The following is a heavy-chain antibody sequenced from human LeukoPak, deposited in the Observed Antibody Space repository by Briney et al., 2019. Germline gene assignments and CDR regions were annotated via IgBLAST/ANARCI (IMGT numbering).Heavy chain of an antibody. V-gene: IGHV4-34*01. D-gene: IGHD2-2*01. CDR1: GGSFSGYY. CDR3: ARRSSTEKNFDY. Sequence: SETLSLTCAVYGGSFSGYYWSWIRQPPGKGLEWIGEINHSGSTNYNPSLKSRVTISVDTSKNQFSLKLSSVTAADTAVYYCARRSSTEKNFDYWGQGTLVTVPS. J-gene: IGHJ4*02. CDR2: INHSGST.